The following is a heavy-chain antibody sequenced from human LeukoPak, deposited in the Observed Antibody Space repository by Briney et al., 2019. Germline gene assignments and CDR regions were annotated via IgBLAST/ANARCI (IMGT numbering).Heavy chain of an antibody. V-gene: IGHV4-39*01. Sequence: SDTLSLTCTVSGGSISGSSYQWGWLPQPPGKGLEGIGTIYYLGSTYYNPSPKSRVTISVETSKTQFSTNLRRVSAADTAVYYCARGVEEQQLDTNWYFDLWGRGTLVTVSS. J-gene: IGHJ2*01. D-gene: IGHD6-13*01. CDR1: GGSISGSSYQ. CDR2: IYYLGST. CDR3: ARGVEEQQLDTNWYFDL.